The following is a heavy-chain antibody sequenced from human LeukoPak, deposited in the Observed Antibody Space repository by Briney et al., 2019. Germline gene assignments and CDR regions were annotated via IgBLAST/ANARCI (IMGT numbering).Heavy chain of an antibody. CDR1: GFTFSDYW. Sequence: GGSLRLSCAASGFTFSDYWIHWVRQAPGKGLVWVSRINTDGSITNYADSVKGRFSISRDNAKNTLYLQMSSLRAEDTAVYHCARDRGPRTGFMVREAYDYWGQGTLVTVSS. D-gene: IGHD3-10*01. V-gene: IGHV3-74*01. J-gene: IGHJ4*02. CDR3: ARDRGPRTGFMVREAYDY. CDR2: INTDGSIT.